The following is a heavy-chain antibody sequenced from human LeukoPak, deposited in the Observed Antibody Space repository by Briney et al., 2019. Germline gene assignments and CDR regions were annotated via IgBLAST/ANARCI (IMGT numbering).Heavy chain of an antibody. CDR3: AREVPYFDY. J-gene: IGHJ4*02. V-gene: IGHV3-23*01. CDR2: ISDSGGSI. Sequence: GGSLRLSSAASGSTFGNYAMSWVRQAPGKGLEWVSTISDSGGSIYYADSVKGRFTISRDNSKITLYLQMTSLRAEDTAVYFRAREVPYFDYWGQGTLVTVSS. CDR1: GSTFGNYA. D-gene: IGHD4/OR15-4a*01.